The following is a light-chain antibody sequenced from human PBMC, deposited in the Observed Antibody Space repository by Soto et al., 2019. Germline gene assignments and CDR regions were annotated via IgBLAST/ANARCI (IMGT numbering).Light chain of an antibody. J-gene: IGLJ1*01. Sequence: QSALTQPASVSGSPGQSITISCTGTSSDVGGYNYVSWYQQHPGIAPKLLIYGVTNRPSGVSPRFSGSKSGNTASLTISALQAEDEADYHCSSYTSASTLLYLFGTGTKVTVL. CDR3: SSYTSASTLLYL. CDR1: SSDVGGYNY. CDR2: GVT. V-gene: IGLV2-14*01.